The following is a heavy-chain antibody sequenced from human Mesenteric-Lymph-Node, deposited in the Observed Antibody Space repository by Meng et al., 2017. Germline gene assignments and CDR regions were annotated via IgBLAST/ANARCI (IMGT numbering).Heavy chain of an antibody. D-gene: IGHD5-18*01. J-gene: IGHJ4*02. CDR1: GGSISSYY. Sequence: SETLSPTCTLSGGSISSYYWSWIRQPPGKGLEWIGYIYYSGSTNYKHSLKSPVTISVDTSKNQFSLKLSSVTAADTAVYYCARGSQLWLYDYWGQGTLVTVSS. CDR3: ARGSQLWLYDY. CDR2: IYYSGST. V-gene: IGHV4-59*01.